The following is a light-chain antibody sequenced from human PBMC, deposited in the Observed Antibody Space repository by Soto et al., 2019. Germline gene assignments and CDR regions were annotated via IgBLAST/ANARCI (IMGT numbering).Light chain of an antibody. CDR2: WAS. V-gene: IGKV4-1*01. J-gene: IGKJ1*01. CDR1: QSVLYSSNNKNY. Sequence: DIVMTQSPDSPAVSLGERATINCKSSQSVLYSSNNKNYLAWYQRKPGQPPKLLIYWASTREYGVPDRFSGSGSGTDFTLTISSLQAEDVAVYYCQQYYSTPPTFGQGTKVEIK. CDR3: QQYYSTPPT.